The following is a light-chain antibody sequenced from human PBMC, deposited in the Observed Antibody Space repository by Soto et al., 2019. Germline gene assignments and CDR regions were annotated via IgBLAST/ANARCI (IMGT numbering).Light chain of an antibody. CDR1: QSISTW. Sequence: DSHMTQSHSPLPASVGDRVTITCRANQSISTWLAWYQQKPGKVPKLLIYAASTLQSGVPSRFSGSGSGTDFTLTISSLQPEDVATYYCQKYNSAPPTFGQGTKVDI. V-gene: IGKV1-27*01. CDR3: QKYNSAPPT. CDR2: AAS. J-gene: IGKJ1*01.